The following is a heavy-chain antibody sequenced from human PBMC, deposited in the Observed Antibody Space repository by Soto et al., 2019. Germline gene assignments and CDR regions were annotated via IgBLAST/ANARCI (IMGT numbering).Heavy chain of an antibody. CDR1: GYTFTSYA. CDR3: ARVSMVRGVIILYIYSAMDV. CDR2: TNAGNGNT. J-gene: IGHJ6*04. Sequence: ASVKVSCKASGYTFTSYAMHWVRQAPGQRLEWMGWTNAGNGNTKYSQKFQGRVTITRDTSASTAYMELSSLRSEDTAVYYCARVSMVRGVIILYIYSAMDVGGKWSTI. V-gene: IGHV1-3*01. D-gene: IGHD3-10*01.